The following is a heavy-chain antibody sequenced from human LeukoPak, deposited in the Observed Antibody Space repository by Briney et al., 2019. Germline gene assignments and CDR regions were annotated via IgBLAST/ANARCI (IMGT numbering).Heavy chain of an antibody. CDR1: GYTFPHYY. V-gene: IGHV1-2*02. CDR2: ISTNRYST. CDR3: ARGGRKADDGFDI. D-gene: IGHD1-26*01. J-gene: IGHJ3*02. Sequence: ASVKVSCKDSGYTFPHYYMHCVRQAPGQGREGMGWISTNRYSTKYAQKFQGRVTVTRDTSISTAYMDLSRLTSDDTAMYYCARGGRKADDGFDIWGQGTMVAVSS.